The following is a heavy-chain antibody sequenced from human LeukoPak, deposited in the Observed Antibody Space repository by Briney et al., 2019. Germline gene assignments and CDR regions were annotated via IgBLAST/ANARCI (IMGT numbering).Heavy chain of an antibody. CDR2: INWNGGST. CDR1: GFTFDDYG. J-gene: IGHJ5*02. Sequence: GGSLRLSCAASGFTFDDYGMSWIRQAPGKGLEWVSGINWNGGSTGYADSVKGRFTISRDNAKNSLYLQMNSLRAEDTALYHCAMVIAVAGTVNWFDPWGQGTLVTVSS. CDR3: AMVIAVAGTVNWFDP. D-gene: IGHD6-19*01. V-gene: IGHV3-20*01.